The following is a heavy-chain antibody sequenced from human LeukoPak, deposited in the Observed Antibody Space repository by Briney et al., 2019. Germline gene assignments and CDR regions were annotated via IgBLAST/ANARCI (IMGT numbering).Heavy chain of an antibody. V-gene: IGHV4-38-2*02. CDR3: ARDRRSYGDYAAFDI. CDR1: VYSISSGYY. CDR2: IYHSGST. J-gene: IGHJ3*02. Sequence: PSETLSLTCAVSVYSISSGYYWGWIRQPPGKGLEWIGSIYHSGSTYYNPSLKSRVTISVDTSKNQFSLKLSSVTAADTAVYYCARDRRSYGDYAAFDIWGQGTMVTVSS. D-gene: IGHD4-17*01.